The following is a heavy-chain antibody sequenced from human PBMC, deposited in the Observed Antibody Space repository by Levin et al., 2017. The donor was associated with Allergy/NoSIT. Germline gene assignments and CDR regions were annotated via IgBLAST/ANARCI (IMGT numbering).Heavy chain of an antibody. CDR2: ISSDGTNK. J-gene: IGHJ5*02. CDR3: ARDVVGYSSGWTGPGWFGP. CDR1: GFTFSNCA. V-gene: IGHV3-30*04. Sequence: GESLKISCAASGFTFSNCAMHWVRQAPGKGLEWVAVISSDGTNKYYADSVKGRFTISRDNSKNTLYLEMNSLRAEDTAVFYCARDVVGYSSGWTGPGWFGPWGQGTLVTVSS. D-gene: IGHD6-19*01.